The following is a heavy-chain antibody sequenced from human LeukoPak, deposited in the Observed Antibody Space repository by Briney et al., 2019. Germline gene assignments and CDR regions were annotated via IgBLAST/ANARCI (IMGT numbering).Heavy chain of an antibody. J-gene: IGHJ4*02. CDR1: GGSISSYY. CDR2: IYTSGST. V-gene: IGHV4-4*07. CDR3: ARDVGGYNYGYSLDY. D-gene: IGHD5-18*01. Sequence: SETLSLTCTVSGGSISSYYWNWIRQPAGKGLEWIGRIYTSGSTSYNSPLKSRVTMSVDTSKNQFSLRLSSVTAADTAVYYCARDVGGYNYGYSLDYWGQGTLVSVSS.